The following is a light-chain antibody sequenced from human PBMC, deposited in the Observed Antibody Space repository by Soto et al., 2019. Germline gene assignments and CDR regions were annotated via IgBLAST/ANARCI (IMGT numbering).Light chain of an antibody. J-gene: IGKJ4*01. Sequence: EIVLTQSPGTLSLSPGERATLSCRASQSVSSSSYLAWYQQKPGQAPMLLIYGASSRATGIPARFSGSGSGTDFPLTISSLERADLAVYYFQQYGRSPAFGGGTKVEIK. CDR1: QSVSSSSY. V-gene: IGKV3-20*01. CDR2: GAS. CDR3: QQYGRSPA.